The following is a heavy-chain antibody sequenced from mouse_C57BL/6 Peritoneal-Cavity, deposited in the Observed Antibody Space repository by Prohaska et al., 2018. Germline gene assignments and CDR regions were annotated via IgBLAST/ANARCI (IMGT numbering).Heavy chain of an antibody. CDR1: GYAFSSSW. Sequence: QVQLQQSGPELVKPGASVKISCKASGYAFSSSWMNWVKQRPGKGLEWIGRIYPGDGDTNYNGKFKGKATLTADKSSSTAYMQLSSLTSEDSAVYFCAYSYDYGTKFAYWGQGTLVTVSA. CDR2: IYPGDGDT. D-gene: IGHD2-4*01. V-gene: IGHV1-82*01. J-gene: IGHJ3*01. CDR3: AYSYDYGTKFAY.